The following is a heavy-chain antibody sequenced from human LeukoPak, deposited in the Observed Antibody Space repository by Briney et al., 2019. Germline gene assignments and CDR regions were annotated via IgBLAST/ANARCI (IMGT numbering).Heavy chain of an antibody. CDR2: ISSSGSTI. Sequence: PGGSLRLSCAASGFTFSSYEMNWVRQAPGKGLEWVSYISSSGSTIYYADSVKGRFTISRDNAKNSLYLQMNSLRAEDTAVYYCARRTTGDDSSGYYYSTAFNYWGQGTLVTVSS. CDR1: GFTFSSYE. D-gene: IGHD3-22*01. J-gene: IGHJ4*02. CDR3: ARRTTGDDSSGYYYSTAFNY. V-gene: IGHV3-48*03.